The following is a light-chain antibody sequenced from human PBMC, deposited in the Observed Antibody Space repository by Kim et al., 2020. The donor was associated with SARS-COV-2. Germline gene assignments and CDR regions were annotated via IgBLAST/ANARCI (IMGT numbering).Light chain of an antibody. CDR3: NSRDSNDNVV. J-gene: IGLJ2*01. CDR2: GNN. CDR1: SLRSYD. V-gene: IGLV3-19*01. Sequence: VALGRTVRITSQSDSLRSYDATCYHQKPAQAPIVVIYGNNNRPSGIPDRFSGSSSGNTASLTTTGTQAGDEADYYCNSRDSNDNVVFGGGTQLTVL.